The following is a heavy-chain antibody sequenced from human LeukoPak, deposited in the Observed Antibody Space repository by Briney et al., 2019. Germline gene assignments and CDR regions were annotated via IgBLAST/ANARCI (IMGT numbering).Heavy chain of an antibody. V-gene: IGHV1-24*01. Sequence: ASVKVSCNVSGYTLTELSMHWVRQAPGKGLEWMGGFDPEDDETVSAQKFQGRVTMTEDTSTDTAYMELSSLRSDDTAVYYCATWGKGWDPFFDYWAREPWSLSPQ. D-gene: IGHD6-19*01. CDR2: FDPEDDET. CDR1: GYTLTELS. J-gene: IGHJ4*02. CDR3: ATWGKGWDPFFDY.